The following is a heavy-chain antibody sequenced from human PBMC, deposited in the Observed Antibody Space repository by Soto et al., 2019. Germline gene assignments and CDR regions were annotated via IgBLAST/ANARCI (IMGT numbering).Heavy chain of an antibody. CDR1: GFTFSNYD. Sequence: GGSLRLSCAASGFTFSNYDMHWVRHSTGKGLEWVSAIDIAGDTYYPDSVKGRFTISREKAKNSLYLQMNSLRADDTAVYYCARAARWLQSRYFDLWGRGTLVTVSS. CDR3: ARAARWLQSRYFDL. CDR2: IDIAGDT. V-gene: IGHV3-13*01. J-gene: IGHJ2*01. D-gene: IGHD5-12*01.